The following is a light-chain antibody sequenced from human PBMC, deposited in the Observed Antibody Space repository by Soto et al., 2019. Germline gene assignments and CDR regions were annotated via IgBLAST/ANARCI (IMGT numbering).Light chain of an antibody. V-gene: IGLV2-14*01. CDR1: SSDVGGYNY. CDR2: EVS. Sequence: QSALTQPASVSGSPGQSITISCTGTSSDVGGYNYVSWYQQHPGEAPNLMIYEVSNRPSGVSNRFSGSKSGNTASLTISGLRAEDEADYYCNSYTSTNTYVFGTGTKLTVL. CDR3: NSYTSTNTYV. J-gene: IGLJ1*01.